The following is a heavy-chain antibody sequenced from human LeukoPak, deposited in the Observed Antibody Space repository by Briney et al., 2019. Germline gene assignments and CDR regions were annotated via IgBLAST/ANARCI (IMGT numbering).Heavy chain of an antibody. J-gene: IGHJ1*01. Sequence: ASVKVSCKASGYTFTSYGISWVRQAPGQGLEWMGWINPNSGGTNYAQKLQGRVTMTRDTSISTAYMELSRLRSDDTAVYYCARPLRIAAAGTAYFQHWGQGTLVTVSS. CDR2: INPNSGGT. CDR1: GYTFTSYG. D-gene: IGHD6-13*01. V-gene: IGHV1-2*02. CDR3: ARPLRIAAAGTAYFQH.